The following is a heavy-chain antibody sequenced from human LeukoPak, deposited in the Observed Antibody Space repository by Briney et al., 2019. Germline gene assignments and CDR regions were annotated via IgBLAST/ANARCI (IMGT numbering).Heavy chain of an antibody. CDR1: GFTFSSYW. CDR3: TTDHSGGSYPLDAFDI. CDR2: IKQDGSEK. J-gene: IGHJ3*02. D-gene: IGHD1-26*01. V-gene: IGHV3-7*03. Sequence: PGGSLRLSCAASGFTFSSYWMSWVRQAPGKGLVWVANIKQDGSEKYYVDSVKGRFTISRDNAKNSLYLQMNSLRAEDTAVYYCTTDHSGGSYPLDAFDIWGQGTVVIVSS.